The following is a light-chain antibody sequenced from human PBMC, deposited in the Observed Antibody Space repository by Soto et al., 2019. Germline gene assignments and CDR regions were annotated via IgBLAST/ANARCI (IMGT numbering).Light chain of an antibody. V-gene: IGKV3-15*01. CDR3: QQRNVWPPIT. CDR2: GAS. Sequence: ERVMTQSPGTLSVSPGERATLSCRASQSVSSNLAWYQQKPGQAPRLLIYGASSRATGIPARFSGSGSGTEFTLTISRLEPEDFAVYYCQQRNVWPPITFGQGTRLEIK. CDR1: QSVSSN. J-gene: IGKJ5*01.